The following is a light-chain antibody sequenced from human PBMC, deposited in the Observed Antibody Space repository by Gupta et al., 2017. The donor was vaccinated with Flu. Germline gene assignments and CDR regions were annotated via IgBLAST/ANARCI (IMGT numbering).Light chain of an antibody. CDR1: SSDVGGYNY. CDR2: EVI. Sequence: QSALTQPAPVSRSPGQSITISCTGTSSDVGGYNYVSWYQHHPGKAPTLMIYEVIRRPSGVSNRFSGSKSGNTASLTISGLQAEDEADYYCSSYTSSNSLEFGGGTKLTVL. V-gene: IGLV2-14*01. CDR3: SSYTSSNSLE. J-gene: IGLJ3*02.